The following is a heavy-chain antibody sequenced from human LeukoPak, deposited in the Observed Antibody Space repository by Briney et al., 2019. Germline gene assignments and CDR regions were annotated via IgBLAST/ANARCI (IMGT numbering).Heavy chain of an antibody. J-gene: IGHJ4*02. D-gene: IGHD3-10*01. CDR3: AKFLRQSITMVRGGIFGFDY. V-gene: IGHV3-23*01. CDR2: ISGSGGST. CDR1: GFTFSSYA. Sequence: GGTLRLSCAASGFTFSSYAMSWVRQAPGKGLEWVSAISGSGGSTYYADSVKGRFTISRDNSKNTLYLQMNSLRAEDTAVYYCAKFLRQSITMVRGGIFGFDYWGQGTLVTVSS.